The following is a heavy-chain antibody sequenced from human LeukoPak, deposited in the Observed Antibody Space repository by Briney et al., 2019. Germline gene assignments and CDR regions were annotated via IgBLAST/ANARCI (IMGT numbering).Heavy chain of an antibody. CDR1: GFIVSSNY. CDR2: IYSGGDT. D-gene: IGHD3-22*01. CDR3: ARRGYDSSGYD. J-gene: IGHJ4*02. Sequence: GGSLRLSCAASGFIVSSNYMSWVRQAPGKGLEWVSIIYSGGDTYYADSVKGRFTISRDNSKNTLSLQMNSLRAEDTAVYYCARRGYDSSGYDWGQGTLVTVSS. V-gene: IGHV3-66*01.